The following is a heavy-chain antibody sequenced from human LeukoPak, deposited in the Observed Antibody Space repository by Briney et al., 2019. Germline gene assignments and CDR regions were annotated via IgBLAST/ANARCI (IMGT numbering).Heavy chain of an antibody. CDR3: ARSRASSSWARRYLNYDYYMDV. CDR2: MRYDGSNK. J-gene: IGHJ6*03. Sequence: GGSLRLSCAASGLTFSSYGMHWVRQAPGQGLEWVAFMRYDGSNKYYADPVQGRFTITRDNSKNTLYLQMNSLIAEDTAVDYCARSRASSSWARRYLNYDYYMDVWGKGTTVTVSS. CDR1: GLTFSSYG. D-gene: IGHD6-13*01. V-gene: IGHV3-30*02.